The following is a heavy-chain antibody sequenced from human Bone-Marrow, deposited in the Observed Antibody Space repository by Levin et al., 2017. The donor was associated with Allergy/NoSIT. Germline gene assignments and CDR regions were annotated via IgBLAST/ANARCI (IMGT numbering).Heavy chain of an antibody. J-gene: IGHJ4*02. V-gene: IGHV3-23*01. D-gene: IGHD1-26*01. CDR3: AKSGTYLYYFDC. CDR2: LSGGGGTT. Sequence: GESLKISCAASGFSFSGYAMSWVRQAPGKGLEWVSTLSGGGGTTYYADSVKGHFTISRDNSKNTLYLQMNSLRVEDTAVYYCAKSGTYLYYFDCWGQGALVTVSS. CDR1: GFSFSGYA.